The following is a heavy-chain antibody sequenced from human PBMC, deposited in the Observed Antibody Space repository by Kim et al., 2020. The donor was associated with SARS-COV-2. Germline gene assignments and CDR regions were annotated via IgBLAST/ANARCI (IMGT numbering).Heavy chain of an antibody. Sequence: GGSMRLSCAASGFTFSNAWMSWVRQAPGKGLEWVGRIKSKTDGGTTDYAAPVKGRFTISRDDSKNTLYLQMNSLKTEDTAVYYCTTDFQGDNCGGDCFLAGVAFDIWGQGTMVTVSS. CDR3: TTDFQGDNCGGDCFLAGVAFDI. D-gene: IGHD2-21*02. CDR1: GFTFSNAW. J-gene: IGHJ3*02. CDR2: IKSKTDGGTT. V-gene: IGHV3-15*01.